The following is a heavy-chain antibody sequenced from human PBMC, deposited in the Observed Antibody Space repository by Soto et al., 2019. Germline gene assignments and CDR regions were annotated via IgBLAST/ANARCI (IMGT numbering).Heavy chain of an antibody. Sequence: TLSLTCAVSGGSISSGGYSWSWIRQPPGKGLEWIGYIYHSGSTYYNPSLKSRVTISVDRSRNQFSLKLSSVTAADTPVYYRERVRSIADAGTWWFDPCGQRYLVTVSS. J-gene: IGHJ5*02. CDR2: IYHSGST. D-gene: IGHD6-13*01. CDR1: GGSISSGGYS. V-gene: IGHV4-30-2*01. CDR3: ERVRSIADAGTWWFDP.